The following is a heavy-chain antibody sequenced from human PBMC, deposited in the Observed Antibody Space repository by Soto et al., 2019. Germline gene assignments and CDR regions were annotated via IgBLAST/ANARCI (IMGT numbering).Heavy chain of an antibody. J-gene: IGHJ6*03. CDR2: INHSGST. D-gene: IGHD2-21*01. Sequence: PSETLSLTCAVYGGSFSGYYWSWIRQPPGKGLEWIGEINHSGSTNYNPSLKSRVTISVDTSKNQFSLKLSSVTAADTAVYYCARGVLGGDYYMDVWGKGTTVTVSS. V-gene: IGHV4-34*01. CDR3: ARGVLGGDYYMDV. CDR1: GGSFSGYY.